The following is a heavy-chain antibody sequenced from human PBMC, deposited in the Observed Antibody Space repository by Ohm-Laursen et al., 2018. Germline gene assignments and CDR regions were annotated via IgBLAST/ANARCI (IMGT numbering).Heavy chain of an antibody. CDR3: GRDLGTSAAGTVGYFDS. CDR2: INEGGGRK. D-gene: IGHD6-25*01. V-gene: IGHV3-7*01. CDR1: GLTFSNYW. Sequence: LRLSCAASGLTFSNYWMTWVRQAPGKGLEWVVNINEGGGRKLYMDSVEGRFTISRDNGQSSLYLQMNSLRAEDAAVYYCGRDLGTSAAGTVGYFDSWGQGILVTVSS. J-gene: IGHJ4*02.